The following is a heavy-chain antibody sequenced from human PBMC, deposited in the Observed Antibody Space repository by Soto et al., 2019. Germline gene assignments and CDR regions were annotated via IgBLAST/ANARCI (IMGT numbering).Heavy chain of an antibody. CDR2: ISYDGTYK. V-gene: IGHV3-30-3*01. D-gene: IGHD6-25*01. J-gene: IGHJ6*02. Sequence: QVQLVESGGGVVQPGRSLRLSCAASGFTFSTFAMHWVRQAPGKGLEWVAIISYDGTYKYYADSLKGRFTISRDNSKNTLFLQMNSRRAEDTAVYYCARGSYGISAGSFYGMDVWGQGTTVTVSS. CDR1: GFTFSTFA. CDR3: ARGSYGISAGSFYGMDV.